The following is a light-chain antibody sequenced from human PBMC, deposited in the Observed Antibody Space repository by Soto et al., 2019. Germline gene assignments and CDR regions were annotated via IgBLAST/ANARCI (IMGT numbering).Light chain of an antibody. CDR2: KAS. Sequence: DIQMTQSPSTLSAPVGDRVTITCRASQSISSWLAWYQQKPGKAPKLLIYKASSLKSGVPSRFSGSGSGTEFTLTISSLQPDDFATYYCQHYNSYSEAFGQGTKGDIK. CDR3: QHYNSYSEA. CDR1: QSISSW. V-gene: IGKV1-5*03. J-gene: IGKJ1*01.